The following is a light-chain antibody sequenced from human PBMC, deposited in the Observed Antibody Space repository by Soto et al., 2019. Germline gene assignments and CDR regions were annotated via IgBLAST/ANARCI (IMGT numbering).Light chain of an antibody. CDR2: AAS. J-gene: IGKJ1*01. V-gene: IGKV1-39*01. Sequence: DIPMTQSPSSLSASVGDRVTITCRASQTISIYLNWYQQKPGKAPKLLIYAASSLQSGVPSRFSGSGSGTDFTLTISSLQPEDFATFYCQQSYSTPRTFGQGTRVESK. CDR3: QQSYSTPRT. CDR1: QTISIY.